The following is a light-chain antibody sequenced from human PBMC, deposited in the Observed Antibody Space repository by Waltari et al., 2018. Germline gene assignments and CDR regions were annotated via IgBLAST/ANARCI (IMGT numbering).Light chain of an antibody. J-gene: IGLJ2*01. CDR1: NSDVGSYNH. Sequence: QSALTQPASVSGSPGQSITISCTGTNSDVGSYNHVSWYQQHPGKAPKLMIFEVTKRPSGVPNRCSGSKSGNTASLTISGLQAEDEADYYCCSYAGRITFVVFGGGTKLTVL. CDR3: CSYAGRITFVV. CDR2: EVT. V-gene: IGLV2-23*02.